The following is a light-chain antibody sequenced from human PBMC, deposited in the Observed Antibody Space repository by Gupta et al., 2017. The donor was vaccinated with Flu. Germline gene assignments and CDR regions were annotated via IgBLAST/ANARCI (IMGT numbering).Light chain of an antibody. CDR2: EVT. V-gene: IGLV2-23*02. CDR3: CSYSYAGTYV. J-gene: IGLJ1*01. Sequence: QSALTQPSSVSGSPGQSITISCTGTDSELGTYNLVSWYQQHPDKAPKLMIYEVTKRPSAISGRFSGSKSGTTASLTISGLQVEDEADYYCCSYSYAGTYVFGTGTKVTVL. CDR1: DSELGTYNL.